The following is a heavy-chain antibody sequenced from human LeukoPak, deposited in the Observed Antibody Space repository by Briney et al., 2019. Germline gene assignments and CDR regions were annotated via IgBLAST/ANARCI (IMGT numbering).Heavy chain of an antibody. CDR2: ISGSGGST. CDR3: AKPPVPLDYGDYARDY. D-gene: IGHD4-17*01. V-gene: IGHV3-23*01. J-gene: IGHJ4*02. CDR1: GFTFSSYA. Sequence: GGSLRLSCAASGFTFSSYAMSWVRQAPGKGLEWVSAISGSGGSTYYADSVKGRFTISRDNSKNTLYLQMNSLRAEDTAVYYCAKPPVPLDYGDYARDYWGQGTLVTVSS.